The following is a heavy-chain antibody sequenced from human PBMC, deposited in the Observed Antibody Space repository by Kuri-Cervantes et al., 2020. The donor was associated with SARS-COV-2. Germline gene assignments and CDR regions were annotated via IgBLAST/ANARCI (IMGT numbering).Heavy chain of an antibody. CDR3: ARVRPSTIFGVVIISAWFDP. D-gene: IGHD3-3*01. CDR2: IYTSGST. Sequence: GSLRLSCTVSGGSISSYYWSWIRQPAGKGLEWIGRIYTSGSTNYNPSLKSRVTMSVDTSKNQFSLKLSSVTAADTAVYYCARVRPSTIFGVVIISAWFDPWGQGTLVTVSS. CDR1: GGSISSYY. J-gene: IGHJ5*02. V-gene: IGHV4-4*07.